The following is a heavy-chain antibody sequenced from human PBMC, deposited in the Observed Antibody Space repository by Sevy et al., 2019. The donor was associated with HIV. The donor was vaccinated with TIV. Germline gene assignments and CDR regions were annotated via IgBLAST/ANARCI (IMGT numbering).Heavy chain of an antibody. J-gene: IGHJ4*02. V-gene: IGHV3-7*01. CDR2: INVDGTTK. CDR1: GFTFTDHW. CDR3: VRDNRPNCWLFDY. Sequence: GGSLRLSCTASGFTFTDHWMTWVRQAPGKGLEWVANINVDGTTKNYLDSVEGRFSISRDNARNSVSLQMNSLSAEDTAVYYCVRDNRPNCWLFDYWGRGTLVTVS. D-gene: IGHD3-9*01.